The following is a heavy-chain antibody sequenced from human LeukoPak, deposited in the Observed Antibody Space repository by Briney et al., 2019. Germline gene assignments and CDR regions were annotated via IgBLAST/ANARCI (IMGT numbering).Heavy chain of an antibody. Sequence: SETLSLTCVVSGGSVSGYYWGWIRQPPGRGLEWIGYVYYSGSTNYNPSFKSRITISVDTSRNQFSLQLSSVTAADTAVYYCARELVGAATGFDYWGQGTLVTVSS. CDR2: VYYSGST. V-gene: IGHV4-59*02. D-gene: IGHD1-26*01. CDR1: GGSVSGYY. CDR3: ARELVGAATGFDY. J-gene: IGHJ4*02.